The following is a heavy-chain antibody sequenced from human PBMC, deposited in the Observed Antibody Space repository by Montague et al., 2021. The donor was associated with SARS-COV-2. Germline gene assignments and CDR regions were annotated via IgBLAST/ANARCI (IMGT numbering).Heavy chain of an antibody. CDR2: IYPGDSET. CDR3: VRLGGLRDYYYYGMDV. D-gene: IGHD5-12*01. V-gene: IGHV5-51*01. CDR1: GYSFISYW. Sequence: QSGAEVKKPGESLKISCKGSGYSFISYWIGWVRQMPGKGLEWMGIIYPGDSETRYSPSFQGQVTISADKSISTAYLQWSSLKASDTAMYYCVRLGGLRDYYYYGMDVWGQETTVTVSS. J-gene: IGHJ6*02.